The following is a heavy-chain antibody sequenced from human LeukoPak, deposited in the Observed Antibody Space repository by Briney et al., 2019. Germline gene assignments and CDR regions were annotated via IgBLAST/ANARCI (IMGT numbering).Heavy chain of an antibody. J-gene: IGHJ4*02. CDR2: ISTSSSYI. CDR1: GFTFSSYS. V-gene: IGHV3-21*01. CDR3: ARDLAGATVAGRWFDY. Sequence: PGGSLRLSCAASGFTFSSYSMNWVRQAPGKGLEGVSSISTSSSYIYYADSVKGRFTISRDNAKNSLYLQMNSLRAEDTAVYYCARDLAGATVAGRWFDYWGQGTLVTVSS. D-gene: IGHD6-19*01.